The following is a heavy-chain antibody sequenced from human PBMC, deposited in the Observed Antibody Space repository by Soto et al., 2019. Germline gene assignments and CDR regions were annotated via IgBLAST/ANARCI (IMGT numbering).Heavy chain of an antibody. CDR2: ISPVGGTT. CDR3: ARAYGSGSSDNHFDN. V-gene: IGHV1-46*01. D-gene: IGHD3-10*01. J-gene: IGHJ4*02. Sequence: QVQLVQSGAEVKKPGASVKVSCKSSAYTFTNNYLHWVRQAPGQGLEWMGIISPVGGTTTYAQSFQGRVLMTRDTSTSTVYMELSRLRSEDTAVYYCARAYGSGSSDNHFDNWCQGTLVTVSS. CDR1: AYTFTNNY.